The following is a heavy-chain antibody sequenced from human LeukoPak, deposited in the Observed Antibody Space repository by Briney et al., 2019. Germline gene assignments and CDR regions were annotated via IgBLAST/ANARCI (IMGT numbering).Heavy chain of an antibody. CDR3: ARDLLGSTLSPSDY. D-gene: IGHD1-26*01. CDR2: IYYSGST. Sequence: SETLSLTCTVSGGSISSSSYYWGWIRQPPGKGLEWIGSIYYSGSTYYNPSLKSRVTISVDTSKNQFSLKLTSVTAADTAVYYCARDLLGSTLSPSDYWGQGTLVTVSS. CDR1: GGSISSSSYY. J-gene: IGHJ4*02. V-gene: IGHV4-39*07.